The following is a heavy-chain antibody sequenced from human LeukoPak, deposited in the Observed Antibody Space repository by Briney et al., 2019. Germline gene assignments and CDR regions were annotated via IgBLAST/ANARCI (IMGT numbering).Heavy chain of an antibody. CDR2: IDPSDSYT. J-gene: IGHJ4*02. D-gene: IGHD3-22*01. Sequence: GESLKISCKGSGYSFTSYWISCLRQMPGKGLEWMGRIDPSDSYTNYSPSFQGHVTISADKSISTAYLQWSSLKASDTAMYYCATSYYDSSGYELDYWGQGTLVTVSS. CDR3: ATSYYDSSGYELDY. V-gene: IGHV5-10-1*01. CDR1: GYSFTSYW.